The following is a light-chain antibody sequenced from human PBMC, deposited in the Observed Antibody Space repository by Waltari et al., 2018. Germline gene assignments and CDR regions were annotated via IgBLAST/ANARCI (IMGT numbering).Light chain of an antibody. V-gene: IGLV2-14*03. CDR2: EVT. CDR1: TSDVGGHNY. J-gene: IGLJ1*01. CDR3: SSSTTATTPV. Sequence: QSALTQPASVSGSPGQSIPISCTGTTSDVGGHNYFPLYQQYPGTAPKLIIYEVTNRPSGVTYRFAGSMSGNTASLTISGLQPEDEADYYCSSSTTATTPVFGTGTMVTVL.